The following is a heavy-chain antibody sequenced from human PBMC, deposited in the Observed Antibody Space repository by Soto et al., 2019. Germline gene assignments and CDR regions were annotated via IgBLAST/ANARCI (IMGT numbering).Heavy chain of an antibody. V-gene: IGHV4-59*08. CDR1: GVSISTYY. CDR2: IYYTGTT. D-gene: IGHD3-22*01. CDR3: ARLGGFYQPLDS. J-gene: IGHJ5*01. Sequence: ASETLSLTCTVSGVSISTYYWIWIRQPPGKGLEWIGYIYYTGTTTYNPSFKSRLTISVDSSKNQFSLKLTSVTAADTAVYYCARLGGFYQPLDSWGQGALVTVSS.